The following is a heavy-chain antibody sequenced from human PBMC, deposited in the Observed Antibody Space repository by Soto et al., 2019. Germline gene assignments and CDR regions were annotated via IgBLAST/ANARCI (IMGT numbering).Heavy chain of an antibody. CDR1: GGCVSISY. CDR2: IYYSGST. CDR3: AREWHCSSTSCYARGGNNWFDP. J-gene: IGHJ5*02. Sequence: LSETLYLTCAVSGGCVSISYWGWIRQPPGKGLEWIGYIYYSGSTNYNPSLKSRVTISVETSKNQFSLKLSSVTAADTAVYYCAREWHCSSTSCYARGGNNWFDPWGQGTLVTVSS. V-gene: IGHV4-59*02. D-gene: IGHD2-2*01.